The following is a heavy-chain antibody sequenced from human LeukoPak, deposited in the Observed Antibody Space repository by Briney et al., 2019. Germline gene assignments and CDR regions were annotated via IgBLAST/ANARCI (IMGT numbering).Heavy chain of an antibody. V-gene: IGHV3-64*01. CDR3: ARWGYFSNYDY. Sequence: GGSLGLSCAASGFTFSTFAMHWVRQAPGKQLEYVSAINNNGGTTYYANSVKGRFTISRDNSKDTLYLQMGSLRAEDMAVYYCARWGYFSNYDYWGQGTLVTVSS. CDR2: INNNGGTT. D-gene: IGHD4-11*01. J-gene: IGHJ4*02. CDR1: GFTFSTFA.